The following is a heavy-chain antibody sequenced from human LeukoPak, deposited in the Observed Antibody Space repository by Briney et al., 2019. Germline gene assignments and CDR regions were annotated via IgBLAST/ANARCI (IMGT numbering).Heavy chain of an antibody. CDR3: AGPYSRLANYYYGMDV. V-gene: IGHV3-66*01. D-gene: IGHD6-13*01. Sequence: PGGSLRLSCAASGFTVSSNYMSWVRQAPGKGLEWVSVIYSGGSTYYADSVKGRFTISRDNSKNTLCLQMNSLRAEDTAVYYCAGPYSRLANYYYGMDVWGQGTTVTVSS. CDR1: GFTVSSNY. J-gene: IGHJ6*02. CDR2: IYSGGST.